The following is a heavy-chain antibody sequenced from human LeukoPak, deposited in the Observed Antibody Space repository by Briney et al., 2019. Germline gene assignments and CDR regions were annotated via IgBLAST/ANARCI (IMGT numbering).Heavy chain of an antibody. CDR3: ARGGSGPLDGMDV. D-gene: IGHD6-25*01. CDR1: GGSISSGGYS. J-gene: IGHJ6*02. Sequence: SETLSLTCAVSGGSISSGGYSWSWIRQPPGKGLEWIGYIYHSGSTYYNPSLKSRVTMSVDRSKNQFSLKLSSVTAADTAVYYCARGGSGPLDGMDVWGQGTTVTVSS. V-gene: IGHV4-30-2*01. CDR2: IYHSGST.